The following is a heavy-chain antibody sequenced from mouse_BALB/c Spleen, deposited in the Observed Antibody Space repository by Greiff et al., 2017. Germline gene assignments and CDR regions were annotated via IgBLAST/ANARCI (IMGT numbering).Heavy chain of an antibody. CDR2: ISSGGSYT. V-gene: IGHV5-6*01. CDR3: ARSYYGYDYYAMDY. D-gene: IGHD2-2*01. Sequence: EVKLQESGGDLVKPGGSLKLSCAASGFTFSSYGMSWVRQTPDKRLEWVATISSGGSYTYYPDSVKGRFTISRDNAKNTLYLQMSSLKSEDTAMYYCARSYYGYDYYAMDYWGQGTSVTVSS. J-gene: IGHJ4*01. CDR1: GFTFSSYG.